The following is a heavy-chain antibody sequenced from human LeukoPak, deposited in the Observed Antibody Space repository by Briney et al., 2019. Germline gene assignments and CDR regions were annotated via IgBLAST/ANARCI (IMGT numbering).Heavy chain of an antibody. J-gene: IGHJ4*02. Sequence: SETLSLTCTVSGGSVSTYYWNWIRQPAGRGLEWVGRIYNSGSTDYTPSLESRVTISVDRSKNQFSLKLTSVTAADTAVYYCANSISMDFEYWGQETLVTVSS. V-gene: IGHV4-4*07. CDR1: GGSVSTYY. CDR3: ANSISMDFEY. D-gene: IGHD2/OR15-2a*01. CDR2: IYNSGST.